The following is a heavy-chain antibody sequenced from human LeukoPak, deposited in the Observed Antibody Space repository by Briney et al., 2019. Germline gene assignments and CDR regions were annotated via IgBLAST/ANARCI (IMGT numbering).Heavy chain of an antibody. CDR3: ASRVWVGTTFHFYYYMDV. CDR2: INQDGNEI. V-gene: IGHV3-7*01. CDR1: GFTFSSYW. Sequence: GGSLRLSCAASGFTFSSYWMKWVRQAPGKGLEWVANINQDGNEIYYMDSVKGRFTISRNNAKNSLYLQINNLRAEDTAVYYCASRVWVGTTFHFYYYMDVWGKGTTVTVSS. D-gene: IGHD1-26*01. J-gene: IGHJ6*03.